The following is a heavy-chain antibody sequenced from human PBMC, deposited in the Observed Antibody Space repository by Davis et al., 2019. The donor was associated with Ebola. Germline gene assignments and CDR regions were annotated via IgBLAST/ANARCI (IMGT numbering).Heavy chain of an antibody. J-gene: IGHJ6*02. CDR1: GDSISSSNW. Sequence: ETLSLTCTVSGDSISSSNWWSWVRQPPGKGLEWIGEIYHSGSTNYNPSLKSRVTISVDTSKNQFSLKLSSVTAADTAVYYCARGNYVWGSYRYVAYYYYGMDVWGQGTTVTVSS. V-gene: IGHV4-4*02. D-gene: IGHD3-16*02. CDR3: ARGNYVWGSYRYVAYYYYGMDV. CDR2: IYHSGST.